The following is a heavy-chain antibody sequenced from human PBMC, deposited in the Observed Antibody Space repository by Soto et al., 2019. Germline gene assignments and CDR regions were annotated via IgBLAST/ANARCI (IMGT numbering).Heavy chain of an antibody. D-gene: IGHD1-1*01. CDR1: AFTFSDHS. Sequence: EVQLVESGGGLVKPGGSLRLSCAASAFTFSDHSMNWVRQAPGKGLEWVSSIGDTGTFIYYADSVKGRFTISRDNAKNSLFLQMDSLRAEDTAIYYCARDQRYLRQGCSDYWGQGTLVTVSS. J-gene: IGHJ4*02. CDR3: ARDQRYLRQGCSDY. CDR2: IGDTGTFI. V-gene: IGHV3-21*01.